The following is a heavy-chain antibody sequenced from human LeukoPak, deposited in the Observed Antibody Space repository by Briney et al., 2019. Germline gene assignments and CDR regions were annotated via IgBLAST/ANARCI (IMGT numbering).Heavy chain of an antibody. J-gene: IGHJ3*02. CDR2: ITAYNDNT. D-gene: IGHD3-16*02. V-gene: IGHV1-18*01. Sequence: ASVKVSCKASGYTFTSYGISWVRQAPGQGLEWMGWITAYNDNTYYAQKLQGRVTMTTDTSTSTAYMELRSLRSDDTAVYYCARVKGPYDYVWGSYRDTRDAFDIWGQGTMVTVSS. CDR3: ARVKGPYDYVWGSYRDTRDAFDI. CDR1: GYTFTSYG.